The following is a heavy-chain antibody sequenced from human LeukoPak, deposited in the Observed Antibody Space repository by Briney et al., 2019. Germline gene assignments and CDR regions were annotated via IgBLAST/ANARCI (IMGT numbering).Heavy chain of an antibody. D-gene: IGHD6-19*01. Sequence: GGSLRLSCAASGFTFSGYAMSWVRQAPGKGLEWVSAISGSGGSTYYADSVKGRFTISRDNSKNTLYLQMNSLRAEDTAVYYCAKEITDSSGWYVGAFDIWGQGTMVTVSS. CDR3: AKEITDSSGWYVGAFDI. CDR1: GFTFSGYA. V-gene: IGHV3-23*01. J-gene: IGHJ3*02. CDR2: ISGSGGST.